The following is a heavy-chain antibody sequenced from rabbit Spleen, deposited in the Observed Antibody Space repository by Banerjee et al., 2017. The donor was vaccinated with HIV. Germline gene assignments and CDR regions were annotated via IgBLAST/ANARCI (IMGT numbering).Heavy chain of an antibody. Sequence: QSLEESGGDLVKPGASLTLTCTASGVSFSSNYDMCWVRQAPGKGLEWIGCIYTGNGKTYYASWAKGRFTISKSSSTTVTLQMTSLTAADMATYFCARDTGSSFSSYGMDLWGPGTLVTVS. CDR1: GVSFSSNYD. CDR3: ARDTGSSFSSYGMDL. D-gene: IGHD8-1*01. CDR2: IYTGNGKT. J-gene: IGHJ6*01. V-gene: IGHV1S40*01.